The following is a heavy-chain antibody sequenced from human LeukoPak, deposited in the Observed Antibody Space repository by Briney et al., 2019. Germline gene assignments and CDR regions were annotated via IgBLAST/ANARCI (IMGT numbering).Heavy chain of an antibody. V-gene: IGHV4-59*01. CDR1: GGSISSYY. Sequence: PSETLSLTCTVSGGSISSYYWSWIRQPPGKGLEWIGYIYYSGSTNYNPSLKSRVTISVDTSKNQFSLKLSSVTAADTAVYYCARATTSSDWLGGDYWGQGTLVTVSS. D-gene: IGHD6-19*01. CDR2: IYYSGST. J-gene: IGHJ4*02. CDR3: ARATTSSDWLGGDY.